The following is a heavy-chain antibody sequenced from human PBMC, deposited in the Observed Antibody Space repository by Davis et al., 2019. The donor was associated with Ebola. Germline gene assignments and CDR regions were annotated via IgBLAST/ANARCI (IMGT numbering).Heavy chain of an antibody. CDR1: GFTFSSYG. V-gene: IGHV3-30*18. D-gene: IGHD6-19*01. CDR3: AKHQASSGQTLYYYYGMDV. J-gene: IGHJ6*04. CDR2: ISYDGSNK. Sequence: GGSLRLSCAASGFTFSSYGMHWARQAPGKGLEWVAVISYDGSNKYYADSVKGRFTISRDNSKNTLYLQMNSLRAEDTAVYYCAKHQASSGQTLYYYYGMDVWGKGTTVTVSS.